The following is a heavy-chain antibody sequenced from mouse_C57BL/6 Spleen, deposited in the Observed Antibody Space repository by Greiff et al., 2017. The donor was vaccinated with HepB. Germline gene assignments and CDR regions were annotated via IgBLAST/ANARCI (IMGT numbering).Heavy chain of an antibody. Sequence: VQLQQPGAELVRPGSSVKLSCKASGYTFTSYWMHWVKQRPIQGLEWIGNIEPSDSETRYNQKFKDKATLTVDKSSSTASMQLSSLTSEASAVYYCARGGSYYHSYFDVWGTGTTVTVSS. V-gene: IGHV1-52*01. CDR2: IEPSDSET. CDR3: ARGGSYYHSYFDV. CDR1: GYTFTSYW. D-gene: IGHD1-1*01. J-gene: IGHJ1*03.